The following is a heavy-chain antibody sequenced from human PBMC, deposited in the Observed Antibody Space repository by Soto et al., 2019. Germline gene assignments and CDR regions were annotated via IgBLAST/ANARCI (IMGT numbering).Heavy chain of an antibody. D-gene: IGHD6-25*01. Sequence: QVQLVQSGPEVKKPGASVKVSCKASGYTFTTYYIHWVRQAPGEGLEWMGFINPSVGSTSYSRKFQGRVTMTRDTSTSTVYVELSSLGSEDTAVYYCVRNKASGLDICGQGTMVTVAS. CDR1: GYTFTTYY. J-gene: IGHJ3*02. CDR2: INPSVGST. CDR3: VRNKASGLDI. V-gene: IGHV1-46*01.